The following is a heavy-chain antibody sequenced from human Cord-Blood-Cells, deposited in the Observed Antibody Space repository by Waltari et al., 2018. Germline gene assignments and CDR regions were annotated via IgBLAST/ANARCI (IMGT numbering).Heavy chain of an antibody. CDR3: ARVLTMSPEDY. CDR1: GGSFSAYY. Sequence: QVQLQQWGAGLLKPSETLSLTCAVYGGSFSAYYWSWIRQPPGKGLEWIGEINHRGSTNYNPSLKSRVTISVDTSKNQFSLKLSSVTAADTAVYYCARVLTMSPEDYWGQGTLVTVSS. D-gene: IGHD3-9*01. J-gene: IGHJ4*02. CDR2: INHRGST. V-gene: IGHV4-34*01.